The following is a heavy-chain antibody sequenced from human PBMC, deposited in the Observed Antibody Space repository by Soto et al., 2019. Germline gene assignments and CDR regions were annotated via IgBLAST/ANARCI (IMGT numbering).Heavy chain of an antibody. V-gene: IGHV1-69*13. J-gene: IGHJ6*02. CDR2: IIPIFGTA. CDR3: ARDVYSSPRDYYYGMDV. Sequence: ASVKVSCKASGGTFSSYAISWVRQAPGQGLEWMGGIIPIFGTANYAQKFQGRVTITADESTSTAYMELSSLRSEDTAVYYCARDVYSSPRDYYYGMDVWGQGTTVTVSS. D-gene: IGHD6-13*01. CDR1: GGTFSSYA.